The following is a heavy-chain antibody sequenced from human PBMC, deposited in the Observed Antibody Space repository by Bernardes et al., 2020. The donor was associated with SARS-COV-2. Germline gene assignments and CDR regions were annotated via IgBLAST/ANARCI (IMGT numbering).Heavy chain of an antibody. CDR1: GGSISSSSYY. V-gene: IGHV4-39*02. D-gene: IGHD2-2*01. J-gene: IGHJ5*02. CDR3: ARESEYCSSTSCPPPWFDP. CDR2: IYYSGST. Sequence: SETLSLTCTVSGGSISSSSYYWGWIRQPPGKGLEWIGSIYYSGSTYYNPSLKSRVTISVDTSKNQFSLKLSSVTAADTAVYYCARESEYCSSTSCPPPWFDPWGQGTLVTVSS.